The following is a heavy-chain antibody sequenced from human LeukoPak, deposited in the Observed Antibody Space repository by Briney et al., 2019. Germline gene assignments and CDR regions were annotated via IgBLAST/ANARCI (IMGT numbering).Heavy chain of an antibody. Sequence: GGSLRLSCAASGFTFSSYSMNWVRQAPGKGLEWVSSISSSSSYIYYADSVKGRFTISRDNAKNSLYLQMNSLRAEDTAVYYCARDSSGSGWYLIDQWGQGTLVTVSS. CDR3: ARDSSGSGWYLIDQ. CDR2: ISSSSSYI. D-gene: IGHD6-19*01. J-gene: IGHJ4*02. CDR1: GFTFSSYS. V-gene: IGHV3-21*04.